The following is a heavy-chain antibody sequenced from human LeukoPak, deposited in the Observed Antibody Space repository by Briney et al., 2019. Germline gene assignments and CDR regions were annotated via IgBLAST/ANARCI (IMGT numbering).Heavy chain of an antibody. CDR2: MNPNSGNT. Sequence: ASVKVSCEASGYTFTSYDINWVRQATGQGLEWMGWMNPNSGNTGYAQKFQGRVTMTRNTSISTAYMELSSLRSEDTAVYYCARGLLDYGDYGSLYYYGMDVWGQGTTVTVSS. V-gene: IGHV1-8*01. CDR1: GYTFTSYD. CDR3: ARGLLDYGDYGSLYYYGMDV. D-gene: IGHD4-17*01. J-gene: IGHJ6*02.